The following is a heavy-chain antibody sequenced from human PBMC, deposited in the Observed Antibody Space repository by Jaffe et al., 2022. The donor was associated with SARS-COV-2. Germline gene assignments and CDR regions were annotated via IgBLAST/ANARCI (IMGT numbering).Heavy chain of an antibody. CDR1: GYTFTGYY. V-gene: IGHV1-2*02. J-gene: IGHJ5*02. CDR2: INPNSGGT. Sequence: QVQLVQSGAEVKKPGASVKVSCKASGYTFTGYYMHWVRQAPGQGLEWMGWINPNSGGTNYAQKFQGRVTMTRDTSISTAYMELSRLRSDDTAVYYCARDVDSSGWQGSWFDPWGQGTLVTVSS. D-gene: IGHD6-19*01. CDR3: ARDVDSSGWQGSWFDP.